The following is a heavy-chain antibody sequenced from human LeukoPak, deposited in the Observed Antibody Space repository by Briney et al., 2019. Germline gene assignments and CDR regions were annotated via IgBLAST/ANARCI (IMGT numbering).Heavy chain of an antibody. CDR2: INSDGSST. D-gene: IGHD2-8*01. CDR1: GFTFSSYW. J-gene: IGHJ3*02. V-gene: IGHV3-74*01. CDR3: ARDSDFVPTSDAFDI. Sequence: GGSLRLSCAASGFTFSSYWMHWVRQAPGKGLVWVSRINSDGSSTRYADSVKGQFTISRDNAKNTLNLQMNSLRAEDTAVYYCARDSDFVPTSDAFDIWGQGTMVTVSS.